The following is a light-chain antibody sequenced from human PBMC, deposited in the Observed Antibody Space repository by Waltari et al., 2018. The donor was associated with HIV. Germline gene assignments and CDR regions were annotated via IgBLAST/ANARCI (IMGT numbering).Light chain of an antibody. V-gene: IGLV1-44*01. CDR2: SNN. Sequence: QSVLTHPPSASGTPGQRVTISCSGSSSTIRRHPINWYRQLPGTAPKLLIYSNNQWPSGVPDRFSGSESGTSASLAISGLQSEDEADYYCAAWDDSLHGYVFGTGTKVTVV. CDR3: AAWDDSLHGYV. J-gene: IGLJ1*01. CDR1: SSTIRRHP.